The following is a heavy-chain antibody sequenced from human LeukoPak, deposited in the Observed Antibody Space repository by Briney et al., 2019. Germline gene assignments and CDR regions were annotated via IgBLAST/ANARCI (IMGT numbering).Heavy chain of an antibody. CDR2: IYHSGST. CDR1: GGSIRSSNW. D-gene: IGHD1-14*01. Sequence: EPSETLSLTCAVSGGSIRSSNWWSWVRQPPGKGLEWIGEIYHSGSTNYNPSLKSRVTISVDKSKNQFSLKLSSVTAADTAVYYCARVEGLGGRKIDYWGQGTLVTVSS. CDR3: ARVEGLGGRKIDY. V-gene: IGHV4-4*02. J-gene: IGHJ4*02.